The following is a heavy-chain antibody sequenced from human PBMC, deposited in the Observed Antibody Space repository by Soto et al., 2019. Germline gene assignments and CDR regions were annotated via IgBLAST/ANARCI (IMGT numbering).Heavy chain of an antibody. Sequence: GSLRLSCAASGFTFSSYWMHWVRLPPGKGLVWVSRISSDGSRTTYADSVKGRFTISRDNTKKTLYLQMNSLRAEDTAVYYWAIDTPYTCNDKVVVWGKGTTVTVPS. V-gene: IGHV3-74*01. CDR3: AIDTPYTCNDKVVV. CDR1: GFTFSSYW. CDR2: ISSDGSRT. J-gene: IGHJ6*04. D-gene: IGHD1-20*01.